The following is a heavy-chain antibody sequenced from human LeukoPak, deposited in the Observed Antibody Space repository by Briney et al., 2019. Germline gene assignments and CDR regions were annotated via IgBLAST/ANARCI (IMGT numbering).Heavy chain of an antibody. Sequence: SETLSLTCTVSGGSISSSSYYWGWIRQPPGKGLEWIGSIYYSGSTYYNPSLKSRVTMSVDTSKNQFSLKLSSVTAADTAVYYCARDRIVGMDVWGKGTTVTVSS. CDR1: GGSISSSSYY. CDR2: IYYSGST. CDR3: ARDRIVGMDV. J-gene: IGHJ6*03. V-gene: IGHV4-39*07. D-gene: IGHD2-21*01.